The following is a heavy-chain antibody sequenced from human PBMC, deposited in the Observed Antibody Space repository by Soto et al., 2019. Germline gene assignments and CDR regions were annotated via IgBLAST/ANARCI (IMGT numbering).Heavy chain of an antibody. Sequence: SGPTLVNPTQTLTLTCTFSGFSLSTSSVNVGWIRQPPGKPLEWLALISWNDKELYTPSLKSRLTISKGTSKNQVVLTMTNMDPVDTATYFCAHSHDFWNGYYPGFDYWGQGTLVTVSS. CDR2: ISWNDKE. CDR1: GFSLSTSSVN. J-gene: IGHJ4*02. V-gene: IGHV2-5*01. D-gene: IGHD3-3*01. CDR3: AHSHDFWNGYYPGFDY.